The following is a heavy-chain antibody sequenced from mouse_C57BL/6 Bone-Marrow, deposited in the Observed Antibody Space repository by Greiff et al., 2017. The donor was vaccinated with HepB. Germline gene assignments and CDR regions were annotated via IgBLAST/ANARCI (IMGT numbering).Heavy chain of an antibody. CDR2: IDPSDSYT. V-gene: IGHV1-50*01. Sequence: QVQLQQPGAELVKPGASVKLSCKASGYTFTSYWMQWVKQRPGQGLEWIGEIDPSDSYTNYNQKFKGKATLTVDTSSSTAYMQLSSLISEDSAVYYCARGRYGTPFAYWGQGTLVTVSA. CDR1: GYTFTSYW. CDR3: ARGRYGTPFAY. J-gene: IGHJ3*01. D-gene: IGHD1-1*01.